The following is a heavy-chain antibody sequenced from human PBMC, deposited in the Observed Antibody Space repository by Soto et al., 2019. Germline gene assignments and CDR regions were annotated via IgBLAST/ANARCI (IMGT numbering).Heavy chain of an antibody. Sequence: ESGGGLVKPGGSLRLSCAASGFTFSDYYMSWIRQAPGKGLEWVSYISSSSSYTNYADSVKGRFTISRDNAKNSLYLQMNSLRAEDTAVYYCARGWGPVYYYDSSGYYGMDVWGQGTTVTVSS. J-gene: IGHJ6*02. D-gene: IGHD3-22*01. V-gene: IGHV3-11*06. CDR3: ARGWGPVYYYDSSGYYGMDV. CDR2: ISSSSSYT. CDR1: GFTFSDYY.